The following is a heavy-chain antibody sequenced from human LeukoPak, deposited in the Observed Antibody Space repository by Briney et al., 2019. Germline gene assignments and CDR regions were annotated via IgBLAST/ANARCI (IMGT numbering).Heavy chain of an antibody. Sequence: PSETLSLTCTVSGGSISSYYWSWIRQPAGKGLEWIGRIYTSGSTNYNPSLKSRVTMSVDTSKNQFSLKLSSVTAADTAVYYCAREPLYGDYSLYYYYGMDVWGQGTTVTVSS. CDR3: AREPLYGDYSLYYYYGMDV. CDR1: GGSISSYY. J-gene: IGHJ6*02. D-gene: IGHD4-17*01. CDR2: IYTSGST. V-gene: IGHV4-4*07.